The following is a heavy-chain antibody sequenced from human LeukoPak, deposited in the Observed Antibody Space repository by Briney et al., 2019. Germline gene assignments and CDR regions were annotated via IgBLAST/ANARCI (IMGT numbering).Heavy chain of an antibody. CDR1: GGSISSYY. CDR3: ARAVSYYFDY. CDR2: IYYSGST. J-gene: IGHJ4*02. Sequence: PSETLSLTCTVSGGSISSYYWSWIRQPPGKGLEWIGYIYYSGSTNYNPSLKSRVTISVDTSKNQFSLKLSSVAAADTAVYYCARAVSYYFDYWGQGTLVTVSP. V-gene: IGHV4-59*01. D-gene: IGHD3-16*02.